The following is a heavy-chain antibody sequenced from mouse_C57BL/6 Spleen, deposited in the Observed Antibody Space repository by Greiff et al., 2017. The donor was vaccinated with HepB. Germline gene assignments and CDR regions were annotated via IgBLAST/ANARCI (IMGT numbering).Heavy chain of an antibody. Sequence: VQLQQSGAELVRPGASVKLSCTASGFNIKDYYMHWVKQRPEQGLEWIGRIDPEDGDTEYAPKFPGKATMTADTSSNTADLQLSSLTSEDTAVYYCTLYYGSSYEDYYAMDYWGQGTSVTVSS. V-gene: IGHV14-1*01. D-gene: IGHD1-1*01. CDR1: GFNIKDYY. CDR2: IDPEDGDT. CDR3: TLYYGSSYEDYYAMDY. J-gene: IGHJ4*01.